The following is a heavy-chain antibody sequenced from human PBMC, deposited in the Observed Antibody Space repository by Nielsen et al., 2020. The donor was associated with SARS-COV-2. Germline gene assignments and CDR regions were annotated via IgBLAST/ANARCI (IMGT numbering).Heavy chain of an antibody. D-gene: IGHD1-26*01. V-gene: IGHV3-30*04. CDR2: ISYDGSNK. Sequence: GGSLRLSCAASGFTFSSYAMHWVRQAPGRGLEWVAVISYDGSNKYYADSVKGRFTISRDNSKNTLYVQMNSLRAEDTAVYYCAGANGGSYYGALDYWGQGTLVTVSS. CDR3: AGANGGSYYGALDY. J-gene: IGHJ4*02. CDR1: GFTFSSYA.